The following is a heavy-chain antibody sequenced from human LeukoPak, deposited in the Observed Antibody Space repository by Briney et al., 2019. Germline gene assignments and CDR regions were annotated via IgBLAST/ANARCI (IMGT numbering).Heavy chain of an antibody. J-gene: IGHJ3*02. CDR1: GGSFSGYY. CDR2: INHSGST. CDR3: ATGATDTDAFDI. Sequence: SETLSLTCAVYGGSFSGYYWSWIRHPPGKGLEGIGEINHSGSTNYNPSLKSRVTISVDTSKNQFSLKLSSVTAADTAVYYCATGATDTDAFDIWGQGTMVTVSS. D-gene: IGHD5-18*01. V-gene: IGHV4-34*01.